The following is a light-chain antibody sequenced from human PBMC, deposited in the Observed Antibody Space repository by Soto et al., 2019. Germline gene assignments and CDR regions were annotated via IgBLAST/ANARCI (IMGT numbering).Light chain of an antibody. CDR2: AAS. CDR1: QSISSY. CDR3: QQSYSTPPT. J-gene: IGKJ1*01. Sequence: DIQMTQSPSALSASVGDRVTSTCRGSQSISSYLNWYQQKPGKAPKLLIYAASSLQSGVPSRFSGSGSGTDFTLTISSLQPEDFATYYCQQSYSTPPTFGQGTKVDIK. V-gene: IGKV1-39*01.